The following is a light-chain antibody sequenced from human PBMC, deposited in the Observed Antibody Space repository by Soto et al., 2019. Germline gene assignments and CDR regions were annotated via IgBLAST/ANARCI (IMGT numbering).Light chain of an antibody. V-gene: IGLV2-14*01. Sequence: QSALTQPASVSGSPGQSIAISCTEPNVTVGGYNYVSWYQHHPGKAPKLMIYEVSNRPSGVSNRFSGSKSGNTASLTISGLQAEDEADYYCSSYTTSTTWVFGGGTKLTVL. CDR2: EVS. CDR1: NVTVGGYNY. J-gene: IGLJ3*02. CDR3: SSYTTSTTWV.